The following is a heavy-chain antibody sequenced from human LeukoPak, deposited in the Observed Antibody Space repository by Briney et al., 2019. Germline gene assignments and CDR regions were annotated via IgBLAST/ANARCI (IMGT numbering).Heavy chain of an antibody. V-gene: IGHV4-39*01. D-gene: IGHD4-17*01. CDR1: GGSISSSSYY. J-gene: IGHJ4*02. CDR3: ARGLTTGKLFDY. Sequence: SETLSLTCTVSGGSISSSSYYWGWIRQPPGKGLEWIGSIYYSGSTYYNPSLKSRVTISVDTSKNQFSLKLSSVTAADTAVYYCARGLTTGKLFDYWGQGTLVTVSS. CDR2: IYYSGST.